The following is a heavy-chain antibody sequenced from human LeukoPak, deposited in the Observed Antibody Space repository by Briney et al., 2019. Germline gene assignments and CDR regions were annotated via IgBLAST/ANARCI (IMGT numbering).Heavy chain of an antibody. J-gene: IGHJ5*02. CDR1: GGSISSYY. V-gene: IGHV4-4*07. Sequence: TSETLSLTCTVSGGSISSYYWSWIRQPAGKGLEWIGRIYTSGSTNYNPSLKSRVTMSVDTSKNQFSLTLSSVTAADTAVYYCARISIAVAGTWFDPWGQGTLVTVSS. CDR3: ARISIAVAGTWFDP. D-gene: IGHD6-19*01. CDR2: IYTSGST.